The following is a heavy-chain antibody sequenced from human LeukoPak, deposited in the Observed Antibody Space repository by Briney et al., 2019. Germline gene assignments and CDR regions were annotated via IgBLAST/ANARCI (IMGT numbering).Heavy chain of an antibody. CDR1: GYSISSGYY. J-gene: IGHJ6*02. Sequence: SETLSLTCTVSGYSISSGYYWGWIRQPPGKGLVWIGSIYHSGSTYYNPSLKSRVTISVDTSKNQFSLKLSSVTAADTAVYYCARDHPGVLYYGKDVWGQGTTVTVSS. CDR3: ARDHPGVLYYGKDV. V-gene: IGHV4-38-2*02. D-gene: IGHD3-10*01. CDR2: IYHSGST.